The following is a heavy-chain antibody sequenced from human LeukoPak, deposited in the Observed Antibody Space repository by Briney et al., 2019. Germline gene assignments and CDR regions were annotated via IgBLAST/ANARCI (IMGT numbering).Heavy chain of an antibody. Sequence: ASVKVSCKASGYTFTSYDINWVRQATGQGLEWMGWMNPNSGNTGYAQKFQGRVTITRNTSISTAYMELSSLRSEDTAVYYCARGLRGEPNYYYYYMDVWGKGTTVTVSS. CDR2: MNPNSGNT. J-gene: IGHJ6*03. V-gene: IGHV1-8*03. CDR1: GYTFTSYD. D-gene: IGHD3-10*01. CDR3: ARGLRGEPNYYYYYMDV.